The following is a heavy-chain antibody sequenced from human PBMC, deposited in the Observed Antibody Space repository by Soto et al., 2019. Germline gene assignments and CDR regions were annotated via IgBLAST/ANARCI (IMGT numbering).Heavy chain of an antibody. V-gene: IGHV3-30-3*01. CDR1: GFTFSSYA. Sequence: QVQLVESGGGVVQPGRSLRLSCAASGFTFSSYAMHWVRQAPGKGLEWVAVISYDGSNKYYADSVKGRFTISRDNSKNTLYLQMNSLRAEDTAVYYCARDLKRIRPTYYDFWSGYYYGMDVWGQGTTVTVSS. J-gene: IGHJ6*02. D-gene: IGHD3-3*01. CDR2: ISYDGSNK. CDR3: ARDLKRIRPTYYDFWSGYYYGMDV.